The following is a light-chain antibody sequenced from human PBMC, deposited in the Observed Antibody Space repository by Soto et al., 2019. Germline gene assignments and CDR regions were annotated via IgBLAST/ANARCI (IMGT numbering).Light chain of an antibody. CDR3: QQYNTYSWT. V-gene: IGKV1-8*01. CDR1: QGISSY. CDR2: AAS. J-gene: IGKJ1*01. Sequence: AIRMTQSPSSLSASTGDRVTITCRASQGISSYLAWYQQKPGKAPKLLIYAASSLQSGVPSRFSGSGSGTDFTLTISSLQPEDFATYYCQQYNTYSWTFGPGTKVDIK.